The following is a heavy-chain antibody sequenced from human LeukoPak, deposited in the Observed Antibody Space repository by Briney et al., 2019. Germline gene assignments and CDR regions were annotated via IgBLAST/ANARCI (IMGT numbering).Heavy chain of an antibody. J-gene: IGHJ6*02. CDR2: IWYDGSNK. CDR3: ARDRSGYYPYYYYYGMDV. Sequence: GGSLRLSCAASGFTFSSYGMHWVRQAPGKGLEWVAVIWYDGSNKYYADSVEGRFTISRDNSKNTLYLQMNSLRAEDTAVYYCARDRSGYYPYYYYYGMDVWGQGTTVTVSS. CDR1: GFTFSSYG. D-gene: IGHD3-22*01. V-gene: IGHV3-33*01.